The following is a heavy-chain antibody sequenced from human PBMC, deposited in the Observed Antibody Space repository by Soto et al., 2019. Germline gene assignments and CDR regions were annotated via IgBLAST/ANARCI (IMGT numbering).Heavy chain of an antibody. CDR3: ARARLDYDFWSGYYPYGMDV. Sequence: SETLSLTCTVSGGSISSGGYYWSWIRQHPGKDLEWIGYIYYSGSTYYNPSIKSRVTISVDTSKNQFSLKLSSVTAADTAVYYCARARLDYDFWSGYYPYGMDVWGQGTTVTVSS. CDR1: GGSISSGGYY. CDR2: IYYSGST. J-gene: IGHJ6*02. V-gene: IGHV4-31*03. D-gene: IGHD3-3*01.